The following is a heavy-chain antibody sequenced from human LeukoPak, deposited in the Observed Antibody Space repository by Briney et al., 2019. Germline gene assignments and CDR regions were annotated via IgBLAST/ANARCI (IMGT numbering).Heavy chain of an antibody. Sequence: PGGSLRLSCAASGLTFSSYAMSWVRQAPGKGLEWVSAISGSGGSTYYADSVKGRFTISRDNAKNSLYLQMNSLRAEDTAVYYCARENSGSYYQFDYWGQGTLVTVSS. D-gene: IGHD1-26*01. J-gene: IGHJ4*02. V-gene: IGHV3-23*01. CDR2: ISGSGGST. CDR3: ARENSGSYYQFDY. CDR1: GLTFSSYA.